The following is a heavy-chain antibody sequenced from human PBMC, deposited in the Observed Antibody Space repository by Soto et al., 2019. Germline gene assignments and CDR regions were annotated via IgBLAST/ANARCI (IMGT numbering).Heavy chain of an antibody. V-gene: IGHV4-30-4*01. CDR2: IYYSGST. CDR1: GGSISSGDYY. D-gene: IGHD3-10*01. CDR3: AGETIATVRGVIENWFDP. J-gene: IGHJ5*02. Sequence: QVQLQESGPGLVKPSQTLSLTCTVSGGSISSGDYYWSWIRQPPGKGLEWIGYIYYSGSTYYNPSLKSRVTISVDPSKNQCPRKLSSVTAADTAVYYCAGETIATVRGVIENWFDPWGQGTLVTVSS.